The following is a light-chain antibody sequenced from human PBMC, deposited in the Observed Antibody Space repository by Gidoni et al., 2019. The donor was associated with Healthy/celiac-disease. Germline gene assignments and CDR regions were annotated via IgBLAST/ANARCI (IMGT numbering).Light chain of an antibody. J-gene: IGKJ5*01. CDR3: QQRRNWPPIT. Sequence: EIVLTQSPATLSLSPGERATLSCRASQSVSSYLAWYQQKPGQAPRLLIYDASNRATGIPPRFSGSGSETDFTLTISSLEPEDFEVYYCQQRRNWPPITFGQGTRLEIK. CDR1: QSVSSY. V-gene: IGKV3-11*01. CDR2: DAS.